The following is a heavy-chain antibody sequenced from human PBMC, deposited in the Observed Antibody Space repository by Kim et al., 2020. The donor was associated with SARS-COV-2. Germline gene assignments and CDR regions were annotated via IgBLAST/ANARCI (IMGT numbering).Heavy chain of an antibody. D-gene: IGHD6-13*01. J-gene: IGHJ4*02. CDR1: GGSISSSSYY. CDR3: ARRGIAAD. CDR2: IYYSGST. V-gene: IGHV4-39*01. Sequence: SETLSLTCTVSGGSISSSSYYWGWIRQPPGKGLEWIGSIYYSGSTYYNPSLKSRVTISVDTSKNQFSLKLSSVTAADTAVYYCARRGIAADWGQGTLVTVSS.